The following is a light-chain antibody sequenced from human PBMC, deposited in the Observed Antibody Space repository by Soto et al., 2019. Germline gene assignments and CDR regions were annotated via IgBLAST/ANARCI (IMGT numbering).Light chain of an antibody. Sequence: EIVLTQSPGTLSLSPGERATLSCRAXXXVSSSYLAWYQQKAGQAPRLLIYDASSRATGIPDRFSGSGSGTDFTLTISRLEPEDFAVYYCQQYGSSPPLTFGGGTKVEIK. CDR1: XXVSSSY. CDR3: QQYGSSPPLT. J-gene: IGKJ4*01. V-gene: IGKV3-20*01. CDR2: DAS.